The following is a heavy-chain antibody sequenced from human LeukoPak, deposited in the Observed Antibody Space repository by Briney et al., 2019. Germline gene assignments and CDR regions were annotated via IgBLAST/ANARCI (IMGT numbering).Heavy chain of an antibody. Sequence: PSETLSLTCTVSGGSISSYYWSWIRQPPGKGLEWIGYIYYSGSTNYNPSLKSRVTISVDTSKNQFSLKLSSVTAADTAVYYCARVTRYYYGSGSYGYYFDYWGQGTLVTVSS. D-gene: IGHD3-10*01. CDR1: GGSISSYY. J-gene: IGHJ4*02. CDR3: ARVTRYYYGSGSYGYYFDY. CDR2: IYYSGST. V-gene: IGHV4-59*01.